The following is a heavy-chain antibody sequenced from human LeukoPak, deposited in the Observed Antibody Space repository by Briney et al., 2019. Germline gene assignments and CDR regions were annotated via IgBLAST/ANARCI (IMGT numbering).Heavy chain of an antibody. J-gene: IGHJ4*02. Sequence: GGSLRLSCAASGFTFSSYAMSWVRQAPGKGVEWVSAISGSGGSTYYADSVKGRFTISRDNSKNTLYLQMNSLRAEDTAVYYCAKVMESYGYEYFDYWGQGTLVTVSS. CDR2: ISGSGGST. CDR3: AKVMESYGYEYFDY. D-gene: IGHD5-18*01. CDR1: GFTFSSYA. V-gene: IGHV3-23*01.